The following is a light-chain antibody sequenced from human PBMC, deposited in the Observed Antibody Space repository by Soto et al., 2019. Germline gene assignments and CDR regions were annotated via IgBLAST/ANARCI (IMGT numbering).Light chain of an antibody. CDR3: QQRSNWPPIT. V-gene: IGKV3-11*01. CDR2: DAS. J-gene: IGKJ5*01. Sequence: EIVLRQSPSTLSLSLGERATLSCRVSQSVSSYLAWYQQKPGQAPRLLIYDASNRATGIPARFSGSGSGTDFTLTISSLEPEDFAVYYCQQRSNWPPITFGQGTRLEIK. CDR1: QSVSSY.